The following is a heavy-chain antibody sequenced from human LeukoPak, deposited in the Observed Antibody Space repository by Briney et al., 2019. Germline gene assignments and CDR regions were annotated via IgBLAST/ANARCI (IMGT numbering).Heavy chain of an antibody. CDR3: AKDGLALYNWNYGDY. J-gene: IGHJ4*02. D-gene: IGHD1-7*01. CDR2: ISGSGGST. V-gene: IGHV3-23*01. Sequence: GGSLRLSCAASGFTFSSYAMSWVRQAPGKGLEWVSAISGSGGSTYYADSVKGRFTISRDNSKNTLYLQMNSLRAEDTDVYYCAKDGLALYNWNYGDYWGQGTLVTVSS. CDR1: GFTFSSYA.